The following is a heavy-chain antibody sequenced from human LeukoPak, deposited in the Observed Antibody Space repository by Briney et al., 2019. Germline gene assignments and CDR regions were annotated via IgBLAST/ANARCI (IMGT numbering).Heavy chain of an antibody. CDR1: GFTFSSYA. Sequence: PGGSLRLSCAASGFTFSSYAMSWVRQAPGKGLEWVSSISSSSSYIYYADSVKGRFTISRDNAKNSLYLQMNSLRAEDTAVYYCARDKNWAVAGFDYWGQGTLVTVSS. D-gene: IGHD6-19*01. CDR3: ARDKNWAVAGFDY. V-gene: IGHV3-21*01. CDR2: ISSSSSYI. J-gene: IGHJ4*02.